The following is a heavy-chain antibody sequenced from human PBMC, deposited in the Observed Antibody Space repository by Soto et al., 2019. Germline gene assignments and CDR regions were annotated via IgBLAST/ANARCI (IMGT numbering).Heavy chain of an antibody. CDR3: TRVSCGGGSCYLARHHFYVFDV. CDR1: NGSFSGYY. V-gene: IGHV4-34*01. J-gene: IGHJ6*02. CDR2: IAHSGNV. Sequence: VQLQQWGAGLLKPSETLSLTSAVHNGSFSGYYWSWVRLSPGKGLEWIGEIAHSGNVNYSPSFTSRATISVDPSTKRFSLNLRSVTAADTGVYYFTRVSCGGGSCYLARHHFYVFDVWGQGTTVAVSS. D-gene: IGHD2-15*01.